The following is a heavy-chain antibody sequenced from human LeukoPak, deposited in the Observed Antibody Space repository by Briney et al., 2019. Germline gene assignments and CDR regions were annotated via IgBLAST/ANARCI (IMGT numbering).Heavy chain of an antibody. CDR3: ARSYYGSGSPMNYYMDV. CDR1: GGSISSYY. V-gene: IGHV4-4*07. D-gene: IGHD3-10*01. Sequence: SETLSLTCTVSGGSISSYYWSWIRQPAGKGLEWIGRIYTSGSTNYNPSLKSRVTMSVDTSKNQFSLKLSSVTAADTAVYYCARSYYGSGSPMNYYMDVWGKGTTVTVSS. J-gene: IGHJ6*03. CDR2: IYTSGST.